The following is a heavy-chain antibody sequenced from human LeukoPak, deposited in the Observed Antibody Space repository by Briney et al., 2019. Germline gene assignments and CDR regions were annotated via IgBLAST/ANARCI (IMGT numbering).Heavy chain of an antibody. Sequence: GGSLRLSCAASGFTFSDYYMSWIRQAPGKGLEWVSYISSSGSTIYYADSVKGRFTISRDNAKNSLYLQMNSLRAEDTAVYYCAGETVVVVAAGANDYWGQGTLVTVSS. V-gene: IGHV3-11*01. D-gene: IGHD2-15*01. CDR1: GFTFSDYY. J-gene: IGHJ4*02. CDR2: ISSSGSTI. CDR3: AGETVVVVAAGANDY.